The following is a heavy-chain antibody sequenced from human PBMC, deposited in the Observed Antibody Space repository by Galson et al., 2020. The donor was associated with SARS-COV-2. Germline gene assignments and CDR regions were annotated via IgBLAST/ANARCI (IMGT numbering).Heavy chain of an antibody. J-gene: IGHJ4*02. CDR3: ARLGGTPRYSSGWYLAH. V-gene: IGHV3-53*01. D-gene: IGHD6-19*01. Sequence: GGSLRLSCAASGFTVGANYMNWVRRAPGKGLESVSIIYTAGTTYYTDSVKGRFTISRDTSTNTLFLQMNSLRVDDTAVYYCARLGGTPRYSSGWYLAHWGQGTLVTVSS. CDR2: IYTAGTT. CDR1: GFTVGANY.